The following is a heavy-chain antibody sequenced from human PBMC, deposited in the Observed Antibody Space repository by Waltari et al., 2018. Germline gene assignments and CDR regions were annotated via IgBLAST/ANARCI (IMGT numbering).Heavy chain of an antibody. CDR3: AHSRRPYDILTGYTRGHGWFDP. Sequence: QITLKESGPTLVKPTQTLTLTCNFSGFSLSTSGVGVGWIRQPPGKALEWLALIYWNDDKRYSPSLKSRLTITKDTSKNQVVLTMTNMDPVDTATYYCAHSRRPYDILTGYTRGHGWFDPWGQGTLVTVSS. D-gene: IGHD3-9*01. CDR1: GFSLSTSGVG. CDR2: IYWNDDK. J-gene: IGHJ5*02. V-gene: IGHV2-5*01.